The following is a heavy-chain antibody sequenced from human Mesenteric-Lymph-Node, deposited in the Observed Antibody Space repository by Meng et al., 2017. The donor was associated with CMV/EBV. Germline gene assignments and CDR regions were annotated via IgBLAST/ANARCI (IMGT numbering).Heavy chain of an antibody. V-gene: IGHV3-33*06. CDR3: AKSAYYYGSGSYWDY. CDR1: GFTFSSYG. Sequence: SGFTFSSYGMHWVRQAPGKGLEWVAVIWYDGSNKYYADSVKGRFTISRDNSKNTLYLQMNSLRAEDTAVYYRAKSAYYYGSGSYWDYWGQGTLVTVSS. J-gene: IGHJ4*02. CDR2: IWYDGSNK. D-gene: IGHD3-10*01.